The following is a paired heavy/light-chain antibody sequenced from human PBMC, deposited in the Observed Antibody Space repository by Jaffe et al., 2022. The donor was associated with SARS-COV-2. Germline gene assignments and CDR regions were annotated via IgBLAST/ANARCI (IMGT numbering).Heavy chain of an antibody. J-gene: IGHJ4*02. Sequence: EVQLLESGGGLIQPGGSRRLSCAASGFTFSSYAMNWVRQGPGKGLEWVSAISGSGDSTYYADSVKGRFTISRDNSKNTLYLQMNTLRAEDTAVYYCVWGGWGFLEWLGLNWGQGILVTVSS. D-gene: IGHD3-3*01. V-gene: IGHV3-23*01. CDR3: VWGGWGFLEWLGLN. CDR2: ISGSGDST. CDR1: GFTFSSYA.
Light chain of an antibody. V-gene: IGKV1-9*01. J-gene: IGKJ3*01. CDR3: QQLNSYPLT. CDR2: AAS. CDR1: QGISSY. Sequence: DIQLTQSPSFLSASVGDRVTITCRASQGISSYLAWYQQEPGKAPKLLIYAASTLQSGVPSRFSGSGSGTEFTLTISSLQPEDFATYYCQQLNSYPLTFGPGTKVDIK.